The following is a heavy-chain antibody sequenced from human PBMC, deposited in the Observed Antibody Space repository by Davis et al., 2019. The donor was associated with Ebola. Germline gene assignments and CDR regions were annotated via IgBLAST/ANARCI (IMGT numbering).Heavy chain of an antibody. Sequence: SVTVSRMTSVYSLTSLGLSWVRLATGQGLEWMGWMNPNSGNTGYAQKFQGRVTMTRNTSISTAYMELSSLRSEDTAVYYCASDSSGWYYFDYWGQGTLVTVSS. V-gene: IGHV1-8*02. CDR3: ASDSSGWYYFDY. D-gene: IGHD6-19*01. CDR1: VYSLTSLG. CDR2: MNPNSGNT. J-gene: IGHJ4*02.